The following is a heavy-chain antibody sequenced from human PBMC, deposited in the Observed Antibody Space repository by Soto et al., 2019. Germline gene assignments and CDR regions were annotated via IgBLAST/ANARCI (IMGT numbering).Heavy chain of an antibody. Sequence: GGSLRLSCAASGFTFSSYAMSCVRQAPGKGLEWVSAISGSGGSTYYADSVKGRFTISRDNSKNTLYLQMNSLRAEDTAVYYCAEPIPAPIRNSGVSVGDCYVYWGQRTLVTVSS. CDR1: GFTFSSYA. J-gene: IGHJ4*02. CDR3: AEPIPAPIRNSGVSVGDCYVY. V-gene: IGHV3-23*01. CDR2: ISGSGGST. D-gene: IGHD3-3*01.